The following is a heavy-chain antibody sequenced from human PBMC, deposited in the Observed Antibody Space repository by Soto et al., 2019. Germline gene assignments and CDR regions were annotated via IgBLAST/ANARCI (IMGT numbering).Heavy chain of an antibody. J-gene: IGHJ6*02. CDR2: IYWDGDR. CDR1: GFSLNTGGMG. D-gene: IGHD2-21*02. CDR3: VHSRCGGDCLQSYSSHYYYGMDI. Sequence: SGPTLVNPTQTLTLTCTFSGFSLNTGGMGVGWIRQPPGKALEWLALIYWDGDRRYSPSLMSRLTIAKDTSKNQVVLTMTNMGPVDTATYYCVHSRCGGDCLQSYSSHYYYGMDIWGQGTTVTVSS. V-gene: IGHV2-5*02.